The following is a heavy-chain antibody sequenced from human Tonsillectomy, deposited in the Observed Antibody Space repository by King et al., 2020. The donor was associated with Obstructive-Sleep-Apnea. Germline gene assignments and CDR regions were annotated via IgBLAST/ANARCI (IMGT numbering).Heavy chain of an antibody. CDR3: AREWGSGAKRWLQFFGRGDQGFDP. V-gene: IGHV1-46*01. D-gene: IGHD5-24*01. J-gene: IGHJ5*02. CDR2: INPSGGST. Sequence: QLVQSGAEVKKPGASVKVSCKASGYTFTSYYMHWVRQAPGQGLEWMGIINPSGGSTSYAQKFQGRVTMTRDTSTSTVYMELSSLRSEETAVYYCAREWGSGAKRWLQFFGRGDQGFDPWGQGTLVTVSS. CDR1: GYTFTSYY.